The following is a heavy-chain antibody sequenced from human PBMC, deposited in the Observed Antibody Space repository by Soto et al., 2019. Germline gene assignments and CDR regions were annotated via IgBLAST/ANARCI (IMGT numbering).Heavy chain of an antibody. CDR3: VGALSYGDPYFDH. D-gene: IGHD2-21*02. CDR1: GFIFRDYH. CDR2: ISNSGNTM. Sequence: GGSLRLSCAASGFIFRDYHMSWIRQAPGKGLEWVAYISNSGNTMYYADSLKDRFTISRDNAENSLYLQMNSLRADDTAVYSCVGALSYGDPYFDHWGQGTLVTVSS. V-gene: IGHV3-11*01. J-gene: IGHJ4*02.